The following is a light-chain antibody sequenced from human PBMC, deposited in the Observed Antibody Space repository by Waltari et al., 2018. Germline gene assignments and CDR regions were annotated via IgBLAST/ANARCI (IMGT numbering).Light chain of an antibody. Sequence: IQMTQSPSSLSASVGDRVDVTCRASQGINKELSWYQQKPGKAPILLIHAASRLQTGVSSRFSGSGSGTDSTLTITNLQPEDVGSYFCQQDYTIPYTFGPGTRVEIK. CDR2: AAS. J-gene: IGKJ2*01. CDR3: QQDYTIPYT. CDR1: QGINKE. V-gene: IGKV1-6*01.